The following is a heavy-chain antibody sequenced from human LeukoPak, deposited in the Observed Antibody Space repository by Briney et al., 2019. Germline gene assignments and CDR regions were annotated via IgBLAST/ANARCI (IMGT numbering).Heavy chain of an antibody. J-gene: IGHJ1*01. Sequence: ASVKVSCKASRGTFSSYTISWVRQAPGQGLEWMGRIIPILGIANYAQKFQGRVTITADKSTSTAYMELSSLRSEDTAVYYCARTTTVTREYFQHWGQGTLVTVSS. D-gene: IGHD4-11*01. CDR1: RGTFSSYT. CDR3: ARTTTVTREYFQH. CDR2: IIPILGIA. V-gene: IGHV1-69*02.